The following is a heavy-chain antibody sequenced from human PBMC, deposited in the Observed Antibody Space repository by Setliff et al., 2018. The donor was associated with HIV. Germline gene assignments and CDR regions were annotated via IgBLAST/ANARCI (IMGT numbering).Heavy chain of an antibody. D-gene: IGHD6-13*01. V-gene: IGHV1-69*13. J-gene: IGHJ3*02. Sequence: SVKVSCKTSGGTLSNYVITWVRQAPGQGLEWMGMIIPMYTIPAYAQKFQGRVTFTADESTSTAYMELSSLSSEDTAVYYCARDQTGVAAAAFGGGSAWSDEGFDIWGQGTMVTVSS. CDR3: ARDQTGVAAAAFGGGSAWSDEGFDI. CDR2: IIPMYTIP. CDR1: GGTLSNYV.